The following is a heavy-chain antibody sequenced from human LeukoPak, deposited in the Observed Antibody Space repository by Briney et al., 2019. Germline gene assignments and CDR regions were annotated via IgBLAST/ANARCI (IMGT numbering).Heavy chain of an antibody. CDR1: GYTFTSYY. V-gene: IGHV1-2*02. Sequence: ASVKVSCKASGYTFTSYYMHWVRQAPGQGLEWMGWINPNSGGTNYAQKFQGRVTMTRDTSISTAYMELSRLRSDDTAVYYCARDLFPDVLRFLEWLLDYWGQGTLVTVSS. J-gene: IGHJ4*02. CDR2: INPNSGGT. CDR3: ARDLFPDVLRFLEWLLDY. D-gene: IGHD3-3*01.